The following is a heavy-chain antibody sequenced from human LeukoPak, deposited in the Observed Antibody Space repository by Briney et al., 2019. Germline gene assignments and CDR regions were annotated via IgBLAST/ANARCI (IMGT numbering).Heavy chain of an antibody. Sequence: GGSLRLSCAASGFTFSSYWMSWVRQAPGKGLEWVSSISSSGSYIYYADSVKGRFTISRDNAKNSLYLQMNSLRAEDTAVYYCAREPPYDYWGQGTLVTVSS. CDR1: GFTFSSYW. V-gene: IGHV3-21*01. CDR3: AREPPYDY. CDR2: ISSSGSYI. J-gene: IGHJ4*02.